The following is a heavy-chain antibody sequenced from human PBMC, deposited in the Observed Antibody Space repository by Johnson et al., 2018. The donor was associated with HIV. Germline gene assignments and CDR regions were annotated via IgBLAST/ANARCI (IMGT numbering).Heavy chain of an antibody. CDR1: GFTFSNAW. CDR2: IKSKTDGGTT. Sequence: VQLVESGGGLVKPGGSLRLSCVASGFTFSNAWMSWVRQAPGKELEWVGRIKSKTDGGTTDYAAPVKGRFTISRDDSKNTVYLQINSLKTEDTAVYYCTTGFAAFDIWDQGTMVTVSS. V-gene: IGHV3-15*01. CDR3: TTGFAAFDI. J-gene: IGHJ3*02.